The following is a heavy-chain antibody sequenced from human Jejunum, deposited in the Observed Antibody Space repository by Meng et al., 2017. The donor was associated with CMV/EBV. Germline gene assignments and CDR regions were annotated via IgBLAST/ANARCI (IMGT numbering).Heavy chain of an antibody. V-gene: IGHV4-59*11. J-gene: IGHJ5*02. Sequence: SISSHYWTWLRQPPGKGLEWIGYIYYSGSTTYNPSLKSRVTISIDRSKNQFSLKLTSVTAADTAVYYCAKDKGCRDTTCQNWLDPWGQGTLVTVSS. CDR1: SISSHY. CDR2: IYYSGST. D-gene: IGHD2-15*01. CDR3: AKDKGCRDTTCQNWLDP.